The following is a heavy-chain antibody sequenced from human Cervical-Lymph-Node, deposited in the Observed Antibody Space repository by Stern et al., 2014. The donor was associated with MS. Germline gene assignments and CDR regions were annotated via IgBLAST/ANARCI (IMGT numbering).Heavy chain of an antibody. CDR3: ARDALMHYYYGLDV. Sequence: EVQLVESGGGLVKPGGSLRLSCAVSGFTFSDYTMHWVRQAPGKGLEWVSSFSSSRNYIYYAGSVTGRFTISRDNAENSLYLQMNSLRAEDTAVYYCARDALMHYYYGLDVWGQGTTVTVSS. CDR2: FSSSRNYI. D-gene: IGHD3-16*01. V-gene: IGHV3-21*01. CDR1: GFTFSDYT. J-gene: IGHJ6*02.